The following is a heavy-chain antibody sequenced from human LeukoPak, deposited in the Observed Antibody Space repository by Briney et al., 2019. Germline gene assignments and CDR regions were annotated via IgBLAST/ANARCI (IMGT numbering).Heavy chain of an antibody. CDR3: ASSRGTPKGSYFDY. CDR2: IVPIFGTA. CDR1: GGTFSSYA. J-gene: IGHJ4*02. D-gene: IGHD1-26*01. Sequence: SVKVSCKASGGTFSSYAISWVRQAPGQGLEWMGGIVPIFGTANYAQKFQGRVTITADESTSTAYMELSSLRSEDTAVYYCASSRGTPKGSYFDYWGQGTLVTVSS. V-gene: IGHV1-69*13.